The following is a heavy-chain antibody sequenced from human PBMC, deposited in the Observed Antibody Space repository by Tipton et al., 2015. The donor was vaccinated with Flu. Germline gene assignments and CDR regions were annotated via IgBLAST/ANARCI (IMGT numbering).Heavy chain of an antibody. CDR3: ARFAGGP. CDR2: ISWNSGIT. CDR1: GFTFDDYG. J-gene: IGHJ5*02. D-gene: IGHD3-16*01. Sequence: QLVQSGRGLVQPGTSLRLSCAASGFTFDDYGMHWVRQAPGKGLEWVSGISWNSGITDYADSVKGRFTTSRDNAKNSLYLQMNSLRAEDTAVYHCARFAGGPWGQGTLVTVSS. V-gene: IGHV3-9*01.